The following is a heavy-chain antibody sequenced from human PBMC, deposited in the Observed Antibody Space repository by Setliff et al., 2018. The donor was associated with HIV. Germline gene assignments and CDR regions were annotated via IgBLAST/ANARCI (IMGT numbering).Heavy chain of an antibody. V-gene: IGHV4-59*08. CDR3: ARHVSGSYHSPFQH. Sequence: SSETLSLTCTVSGGSISSYYWSWIRQPPGKGLEWMGYMYYSGSTNYNPSLKSRVTISGDTSKNQFSLKLTSVTAADTAVYYCARHVSGSYHSPFQHWGQGALVTVSS. D-gene: IGHD1-26*01. J-gene: IGHJ1*01. CDR1: GGSISSYY. CDR2: MYYSGST.